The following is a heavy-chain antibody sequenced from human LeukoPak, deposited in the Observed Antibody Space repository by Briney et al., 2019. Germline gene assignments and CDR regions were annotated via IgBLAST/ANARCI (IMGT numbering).Heavy chain of an antibody. CDR3: ARGSVVSPTHVTFY. CDR2: INPNSGGT. J-gene: IGHJ4*02. V-gene: IGHV1-2*02. Sequence: GASVTVSCKASGYTFTDYYLHWVRQAPGQGLEWMGWINPNSGGTNYAQKFQGRRTLTRDTSLSTAYMELSRLRSDDTAMYYCARGSVVSPTHVTFYWGQGTLVTVSS. CDR1: GYTFTDYY. D-gene: IGHD2-15*01.